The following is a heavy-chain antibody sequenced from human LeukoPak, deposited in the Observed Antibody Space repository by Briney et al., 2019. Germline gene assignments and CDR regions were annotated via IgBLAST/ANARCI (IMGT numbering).Heavy chain of an antibody. CDR1: GGSFSGYY. J-gene: IGHJ4*02. Sequence: NASETLSLTCAVYGGSFSGYYWSWIRQPPGKGLEWIGEINHSGSTNYNPSLESRVTISVDTSKNQFSLKLSSVTAADTAVYYCARGPYGGNAASYFDYWGQGTLVTVSS. CDR3: ARGPYGGNAASYFDY. D-gene: IGHD4-23*01. V-gene: IGHV4-34*01. CDR2: INHSGST.